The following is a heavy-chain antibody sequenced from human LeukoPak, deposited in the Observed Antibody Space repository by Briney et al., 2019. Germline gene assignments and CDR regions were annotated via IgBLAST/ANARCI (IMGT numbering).Heavy chain of an antibody. CDR3: ARDRGTWNDDGFDY. D-gene: IGHD1-1*01. CDR2: IFYSGGT. J-gene: IGHJ4*02. V-gene: IGHV4-39*07. CDR1: GGSINTPNYY. Sequence: PSETLSLTCTVSGGSINTPNYYWGWIRQTPGKGLEWIGNIFYSGGTYYSPSLTSRVTISLDTSRNQFSLKLNSVTAADTAVYYCARDRGTWNDDGFDYWGQGTLVTVSS.